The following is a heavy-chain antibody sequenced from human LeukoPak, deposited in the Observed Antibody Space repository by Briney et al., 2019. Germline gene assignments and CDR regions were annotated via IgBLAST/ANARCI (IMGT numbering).Heavy chain of an antibody. CDR2: MNPNSGNT. CDR1: GYTFTSYD. V-gene: IGHV1-8*01. J-gene: IGHJ4*02. D-gene: IGHD3-3*01. Sequence: GASVKVSCKASGYTFTSYDINWVRQATGQGLERMGWMNPNSGNTGYAQKFQGRVTMTRNTSISTAYMELSSLRSEDTAVYYCARGSTIFGVVISYWGQGTLVTVSS. CDR3: ARGSTIFGVVISY.